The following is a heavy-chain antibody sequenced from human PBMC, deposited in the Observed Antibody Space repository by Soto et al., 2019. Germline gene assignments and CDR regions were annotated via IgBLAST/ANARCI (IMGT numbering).Heavy chain of an antibody. CDR3: ARARKSWFDP. J-gene: IGHJ5*02. V-gene: IGHV3-7*03. Sequence: EVQLVESGGGLVQPGGSLRLSCAASGFTFSSYWMSWVRQAPRKGLEWVANIKQDGSEKYYVDSVKGRFTISRDNAKHSLYLQINSLRAEDTAVYYCARARKSWFDPWGQGTLVTVSS. CDR2: IKQDGSEK. CDR1: GFTFSSYW.